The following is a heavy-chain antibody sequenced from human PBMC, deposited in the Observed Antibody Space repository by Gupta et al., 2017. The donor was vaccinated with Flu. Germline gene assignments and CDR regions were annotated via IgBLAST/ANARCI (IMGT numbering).Heavy chain of an antibody. CDR3: AKVMSYVVHEWDH. CDR1: GLTFSGDA. V-gene: IGHV3-23*01. J-gene: IGHJ4*02. D-gene: IGHD3-16*01. Sequence: EVHLLEPGGKLGQSGGLLRLSCAASGLTFSGDAMTWVRQAPGKGLEGVATISGSGGDTYYADSVKGRFTISRDNSNDTVHLQMDSLRVEDTAVYYCAKVMSYVVHEWDHWGQGTLVTVSS. CDR2: ISGSGGDT.